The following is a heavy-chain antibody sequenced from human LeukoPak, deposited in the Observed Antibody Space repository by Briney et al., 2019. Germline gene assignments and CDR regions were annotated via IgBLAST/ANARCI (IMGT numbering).Heavy chain of an antibody. D-gene: IGHD6-19*01. J-gene: IGHJ5*02. CDR3: AKDAGRSGWYNWFDP. CDR2: ISGSGGST. V-gene: IGHV3-23*01. CDR1: GFTVSSNY. Sequence: GGSLRLSCAASGFTVSSNYMSWVRQAPGKGLEWVSAISGSGGSTYYADSVKGRFTISRDNSKNTLYLQMNSLRAEDTAVYYCAKDAGRSGWYNWFDPWGQGTLVTVSS.